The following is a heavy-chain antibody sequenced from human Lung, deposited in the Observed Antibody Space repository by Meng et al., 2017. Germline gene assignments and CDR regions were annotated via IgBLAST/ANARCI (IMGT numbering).Heavy chain of an antibody. CDR2: IDPKSGDT. CDR3: ARDEDISAAGKLFGDY. J-gene: IGHJ4*02. D-gene: IGHD6-13*01. Sequence: QVQLVQSGAEVKKPGASVKVSCKPSGYNFPDYWLHWVRRAPGQGLEWMGRIDPKSGDTHYAQRFQGRVTMTGDTSISTAYMELSGLRSDVTAMYYCARDEDISAAGKLFGDYWGQGTLVTVSS. CDR1: GYNFPDYW. V-gene: IGHV1-2*06.